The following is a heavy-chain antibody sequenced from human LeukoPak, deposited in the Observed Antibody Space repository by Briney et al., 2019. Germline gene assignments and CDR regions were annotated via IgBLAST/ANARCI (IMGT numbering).Heavy chain of an antibody. CDR1: GFTVSSNY. CDR3: AKDVLWFGTTNAFDI. V-gene: IGHV3-53*01. Sequence: PGGSLRLSCAASGFTVSSNYMSWVRQAPGKGLEWVSVIYSGGSTYYADSVKGRFTISRDNSKNTLYLQMNSLRAEDTAVYYCAKDVLWFGTTNAFDIWGQGTMVTVSS. D-gene: IGHD3-10*01. J-gene: IGHJ3*02. CDR2: IYSGGST.